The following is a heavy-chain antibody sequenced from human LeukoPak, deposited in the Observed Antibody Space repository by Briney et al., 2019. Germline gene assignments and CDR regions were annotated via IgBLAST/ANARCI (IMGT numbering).Heavy chain of an antibody. D-gene: IGHD3-10*01. CDR2: INPTGSNI. CDR3: ARLYKGFGEFFS. J-gene: IGHJ5*02. Sequence: PGGSLRLSCAASGFTFSSYSMNWVRQAPGKGLEWISYINPTGSNIRYAESVKGRFTVSRDNAKKSLYLQMNSLRADDTAVYYCARLYKGFGEFFSWGQGTLVIVSS. V-gene: IGHV3-48*04. CDR1: GFTFSSYS.